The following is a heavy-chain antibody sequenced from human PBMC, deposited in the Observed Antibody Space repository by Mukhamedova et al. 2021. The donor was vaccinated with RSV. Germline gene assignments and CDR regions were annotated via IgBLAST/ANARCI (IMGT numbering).Heavy chain of an antibody. CDR3: AQWGYCSGVSCYSLGLTDY. Sequence: IGEINHSGSTNYNPSLKSRVTISVDTSKNQFSLKLSSVTAADTAVYYCAQWGYCSGVSCYSLGLTDYWGQGTLVTVSS. CDR2: INHSGST. V-gene: IGHV4-34*01. D-gene: IGHD2-15*01. J-gene: IGHJ4*02.